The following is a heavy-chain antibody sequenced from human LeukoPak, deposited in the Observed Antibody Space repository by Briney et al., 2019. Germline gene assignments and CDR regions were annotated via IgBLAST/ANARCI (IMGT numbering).Heavy chain of an antibody. CDR1: GGTFGSYA. CDR3: ARGSPYGDFYFDY. V-gene: IGHV1-69*06. J-gene: IGHJ4*02. Sequence: SVKVSCKASGGTFGSYAISWVRQAPGQGLEWMGGIIPIFGTANYAQKFQGRVTITADKSTSTAYMELSSLRSEDTAVYYCARGSPYGDFYFDYWGQGTLVTVSS. D-gene: IGHD4-17*01. CDR2: IIPIFGTA.